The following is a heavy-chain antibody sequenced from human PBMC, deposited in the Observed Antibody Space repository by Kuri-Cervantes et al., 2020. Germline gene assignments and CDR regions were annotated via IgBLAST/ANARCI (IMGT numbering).Heavy chain of an antibody. D-gene: IGHD3-10*01. Sequence: SVKVSCKASGGTFSSYAISWVRQAPGQGLEWMGGIIPIFGTANYAQKFQGRVTITADEPTSTAYMELSSLRSEGTAVYYCARGDGSGSYYRSYYYYYYYMDVWGKGTTVTVSS. CDR3: ARGDGSGSYYRSYYYYYYYMDV. V-gene: IGHV1-69*13. CDR1: GGTFSSYA. CDR2: IIPIFGTA. J-gene: IGHJ6*03.